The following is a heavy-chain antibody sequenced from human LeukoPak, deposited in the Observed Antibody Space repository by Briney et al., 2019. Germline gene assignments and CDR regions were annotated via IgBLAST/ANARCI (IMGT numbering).Heavy chain of an antibody. D-gene: IGHD6-13*01. CDR2: ISSSSSYI. J-gene: IGHJ4*02. CDR1: GFTFSSYG. CDR3: ARVGGLYSSSWYVGY. V-gene: IGHV3-21*01. Sequence: GGSLRLSCAASGFTFSSYGMSWVRQAPGKGLEWVSSISSSSSYIYYADSVKGRFTISRDNAKNSLYLQMNSLRAEDTAVYYCARVGGLYSSSWYVGYWGQGTLVTVSS.